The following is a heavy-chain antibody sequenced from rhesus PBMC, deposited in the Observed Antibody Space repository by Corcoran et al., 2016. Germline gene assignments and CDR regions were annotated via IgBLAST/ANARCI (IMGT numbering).Heavy chain of an antibody. CDR3: ARDRESRAAGYGGDYYFDY. D-gene: IGHD6-13*01. CDR1: GAYISSPW. V-gene: IGHV4-80*01. J-gene: IGHJ4*01. CDR2: NNGNGGST. Sequence: QVQLQESGPGLVKPSATLSLPCPVSGAYISSPWWSWISKPPGQGLEWIGKNNGNGGSTNYNPSLKSRVTLSKDASKNQFALKLSSVTAADTAVYYGARDRESRAAGYGGDYYFDYWGQGVLVTVSS.